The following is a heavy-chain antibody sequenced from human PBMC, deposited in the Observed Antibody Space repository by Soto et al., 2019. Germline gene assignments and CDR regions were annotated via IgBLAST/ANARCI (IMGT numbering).Heavy chain of an antibody. CDR1: GYSFAGYW. V-gene: IGHV5-10-1*01. Sequence: PGESLKISCKGSGYSFAGYWITWVRQKPGKGLEWMGRIDPSDSQTYHSPSFRGHVTISVTKSITTVFLQWSSLRASDTAMYYCARQIYDSDTGPNFQYYFDSWGQGTPVTVSS. CDR2: IDPSDSQT. D-gene: IGHD3-22*01. J-gene: IGHJ4*02. CDR3: ARQIYDSDTGPNFQYYFDS.